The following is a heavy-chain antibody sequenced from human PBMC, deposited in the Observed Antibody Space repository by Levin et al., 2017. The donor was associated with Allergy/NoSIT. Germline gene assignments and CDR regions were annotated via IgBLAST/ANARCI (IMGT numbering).Heavy chain of an antibody. V-gene: IGHV3-23*01. J-gene: IGHJ6*02. CDR3: AKGFYYGSGSPILRKYGMDV. D-gene: IGHD3-10*01. CDR2: ISAGGGST. CDR1: GFTISSYA. Sequence: GESLKISCAASGFTISSYAMSWVRQAPGKGLEWVSVISAGGGSTDYADSVKGRFTISRDNSKNTLYLQMNSLRAEDTAVYYCAKGFYYGSGSPILRKYGMDVWGQGTTVTVSS.